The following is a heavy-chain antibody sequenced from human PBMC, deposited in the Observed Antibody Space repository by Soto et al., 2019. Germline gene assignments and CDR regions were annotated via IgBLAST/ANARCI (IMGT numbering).Heavy chain of an antibody. J-gene: IGHJ5*02. CDR2: ISGSGGIT. CDR3: AKDRAGQSTWFDP. V-gene: IGHV3-23*01. D-gene: IGHD6-19*01. CDR1: GFTFSSYA. Sequence: EGQLLESGGGLVQPGGSLRLSCAASGFTFSSYAMSWVRQAPGKGLEWVSAISGSGGITYYADSVKGRFTISRDNSKNSLYLLLNSLRAEDTAGYYCAKDRAGQSTWFDPWGQGTLVTVSS.